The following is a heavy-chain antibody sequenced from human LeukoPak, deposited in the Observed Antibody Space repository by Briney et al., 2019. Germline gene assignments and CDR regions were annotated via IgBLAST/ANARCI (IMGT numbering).Heavy chain of an antibody. CDR3: ASIVATIGGY. D-gene: IGHD5-12*01. CDR2: ISSSGSTI. CDR1: GFTFSSYE. V-gene: IGHV3-48*03. Sequence: PGGSLRLSCAASGFTFSSYEMNWDRQAPGKGLEWVSCISSSGSTIYYAGSVKGRFTISRDNAKNSLYLQMNSLRAEDTAVYYCASIVATIGGYWGQGTLVTVSS. J-gene: IGHJ4*02.